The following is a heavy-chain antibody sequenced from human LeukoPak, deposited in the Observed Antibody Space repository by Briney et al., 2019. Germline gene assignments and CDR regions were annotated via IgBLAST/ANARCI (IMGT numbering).Heavy chain of an antibody. V-gene: IGHV4-34*01. D-gene: IGHD2-2*01. CDR3: ARGGHIVVVPSGWFDP. Sequence: SETLSLTCAVYGGSFSGYYWSWIRQPPGKGLEWIGEINHSGSTSYNVSLKSRVTISVDTSKNQFSLKLSSVTAADTAVYYCARGGHIVVVPSGWFDPWGQGTLVTVSS. CDR1: GGSFSGYY. CDR2: INHSGST. J-gene: IGHJ5*02.